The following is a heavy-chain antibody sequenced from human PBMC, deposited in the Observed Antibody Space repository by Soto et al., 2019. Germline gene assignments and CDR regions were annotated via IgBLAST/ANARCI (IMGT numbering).Heavy chain of an antibody. J-gene: IGHJ5*02. V-gene: IGHV3-30-3*01. CDR3: AREVSYYYDSSGYSNWFDP. D-gene: IGHD3-22*01. CDR1: GFTFSSYA. Sequence: GGSLRLSCAASGFTFSSYAMHWVRQAPGKGLEWVAVISYDGSNKYYTDSVKGRFTISRDNSKNTLYLQMNSLRAEDTAVYYCAREVSYYYDSSGYSNWFDPWGQGTLVTVSS. CDR2: ISYDGSNK.